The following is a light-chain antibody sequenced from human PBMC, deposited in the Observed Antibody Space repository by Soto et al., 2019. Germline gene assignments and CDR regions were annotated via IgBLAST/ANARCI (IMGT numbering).Light chain of an antibody. CDR2: DVS. V-gene: IGLV2-14*01. J-gene: IGLJ2*01. CDR1: SSDVGRYNY. Sequence: QSALTQPASVSGSPGQSITVSCTGTSSDVGRYNYVSWYQQHPGKAPKLMIYDVSYRPSGVSNRFSGSKSGNTASLTISGLQAEDEADYYCMSYTSSNTLVFGGGTKVTVL. CDR3: MSYTSSNTLV.